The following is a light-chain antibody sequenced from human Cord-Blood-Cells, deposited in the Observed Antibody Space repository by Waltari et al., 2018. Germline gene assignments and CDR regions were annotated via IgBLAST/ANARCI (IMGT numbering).Light chain of an antibody. Sequence: QSALTQPAPVSGSPGQSITIPCTGTSSAAGGYNYVSWYQQHPGNAPKLMIYDVSNRPSGVSKRCAGSKSGNTASLTISGLQAEDEADYYCSSYTSSSTLVFGGGTKLTVL. CDR1: SSAAGGYNY. V-gene: IGLV2-14*01. CDR3: SSYTSSSTLV. CDR2: DVS. J-gene: IGLJ3*02.